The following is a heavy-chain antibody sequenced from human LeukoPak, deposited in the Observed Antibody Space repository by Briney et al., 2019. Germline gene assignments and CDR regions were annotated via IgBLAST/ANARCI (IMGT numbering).Heavy chain of an antibody. CDR3: VSFYETY. V-gene: IGHV3-74*01. CDR2: VNSDGSWT. J-gene: IGHJ4*02. D-gene: IGHD2/OR15-2a*01. CDR1: GNYW. Sequence: GGSLRLSCAATGNYWMHWVRQAPGKGLVWVSHVNSDGSWTSYADSVKGRFTISKDNAKNTVYLQMNSLRAEDTAVYYCVSFYETYWGRGTLVTVSS.